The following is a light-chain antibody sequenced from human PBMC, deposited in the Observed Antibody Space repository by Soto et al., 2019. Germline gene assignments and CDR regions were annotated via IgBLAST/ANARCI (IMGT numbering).Light chain of an antibody. J-gene: IGLJ1*01. V-gene: IGLV2-23*02. CDR3: CSYAGSTTFE. CDR1: SSDVGSYNL. Sequence: QSVLTQPASVSGSPGQSITISCTGSSSDVGSYNLVSWYQQHPGKGPKLMIYEVSERPSGVSNRFSGSKSGNTASLTITGLQAEDEADYYCCSYAGSTTFEFGTGTKVTVL. CDR2: EVS.